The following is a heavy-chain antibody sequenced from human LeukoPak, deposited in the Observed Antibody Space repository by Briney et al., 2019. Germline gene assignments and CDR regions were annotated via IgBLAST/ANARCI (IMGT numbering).Heavy chain of an antibody. CDR1: GFTFNRNA. Sequence: PGGSLRLSFAASGFTFNRNALHWVRQAPGKGLEWVAVISYDGNNKYYADSVKGRFTISRDNSKNTLYLQMNSLRAEDTAVYYCAREPITMPRGFDPWGQGTLITVSS. CDR3: AREPITMPRGFDP. V-gene: IGHV3-30-3*01. CDR2: ISYDGNNK. J-gene: IGHJ5*02. D-gene: IGHD3-10*01.